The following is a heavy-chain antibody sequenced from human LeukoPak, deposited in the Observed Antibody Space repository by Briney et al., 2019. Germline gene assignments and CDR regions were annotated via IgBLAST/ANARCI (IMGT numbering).Heavy chain of an antibody. V-gene: IGHV4-34*01. D-gene: IGHD6-19*01. CDR3: ARGTGYSSGWYRSHDAFDI. J-gene: IGHJ3*02. Sequence: PSETLSLTCAVYGGSFSGYYWSWIRQPPGNGLEWNGEINHSGGTNYNPSLKSRVTISVDTSKNQFSLKLSSVTAADTAVYYCARGTGYSSGWYRSHDAFDIWGQGTMVTVSS. CDR2: INHSGGT. CDR1: GGSFSGYY.